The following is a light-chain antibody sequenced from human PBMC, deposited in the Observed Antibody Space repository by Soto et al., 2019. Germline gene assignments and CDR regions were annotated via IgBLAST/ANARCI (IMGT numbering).Light chain of an antibody. CDR3: NSYTDTGTFWV. J-gene: IGLJ3*02. CDR2: EVS. V-gene: IGLV2-14*01. Sequence: QSALTQPASVSGSPGQSITISCTGTNSDVGGYNHVSWYQHHPGKAPKLMIYEVSNRPSGGSNRFSGSKSGNTASLTISGLQTEDEADYYCNSYTDTGTFWVFGGGTKLTVL. CDR1: NSDVGGYNH.